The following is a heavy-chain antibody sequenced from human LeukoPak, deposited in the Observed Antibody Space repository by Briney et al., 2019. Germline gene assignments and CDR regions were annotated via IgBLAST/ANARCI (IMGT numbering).Heavy chain of an antibody. CDR1: GGSISNYY. V-gene: IGHV4-59*01. D-gene: IGHD4-17*01. Sequence: SETLSLTCTVSGGSISNYYWSWIRQPPGKRLEWIGYIYYSGSPNYSPSLKSRVTMSLDTSRNQFSLKLSSVTAADTAVCYCTRTSASTAIDYWGPGTLVTVSS. J-gene: IGHJ4*02. CDR3: TRTSASTAIDY. CDR2: IYYSGSP.